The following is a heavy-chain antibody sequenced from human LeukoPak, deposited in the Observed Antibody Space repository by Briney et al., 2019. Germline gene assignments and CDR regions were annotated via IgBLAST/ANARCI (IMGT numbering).Heavy chain of an antibody. D-gene: IGHD3-10*01. V-gene: IGHV4-39*01. CDR1: GGSISSSSYY. CDR2: IYYGGST. CDR3: ARQTVRAYDY. Sequence: SETLSLTCTVSGGSISSSSYYWARIRQPPGKGLEWIGSIYYGGSTYSNPSLKSRVTISVDTSKNQFSLRLSSVTAADTAVYYCARQTVRAYDYWGQGTLVTVSS. J-gene: IGHJ4*02.